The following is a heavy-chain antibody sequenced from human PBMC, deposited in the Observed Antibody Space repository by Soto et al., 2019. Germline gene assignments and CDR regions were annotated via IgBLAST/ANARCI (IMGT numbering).Heavy chain of an antibody. V-gene: IGHV3-23*01. CDR1: GFTFSSYA. CDR3: AKVLITFGGVIGRDASDI. CDR2: ISGSGGST. Sequence: GGSLRLSCAASGFTFSSYAMSWVRQAPGKGLEWVSAISGSGGSTYYADSVKGRFTISRDNSKNTLYLQMNSLRAEDTAVYYCAKVLITFGGVIGRDASDIWGQGTMVTVSS. J-gene: IGHJ3*02. D-gene: IGHD3-16*02.